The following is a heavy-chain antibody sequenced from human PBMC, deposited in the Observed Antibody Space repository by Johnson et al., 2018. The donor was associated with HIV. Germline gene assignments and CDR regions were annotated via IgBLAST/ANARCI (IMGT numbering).Heavy chain of an antibody. D-gene: IGHD2/OR15-2a*01. V-gene: IGHV3-30*18. CDR3: AKTNTPRLGYAFDV. Sequence: QVQLVESGGGVVQPGRSLRLSCAASGFTFSSYAMNWVRQPPGKGLEWVAVVSYDRSEKYYADSVKGRFTISRDNSMNTLYLQMNSLRLVDTAVYFCAKTNTPRLGYAFDVWVQGTMVTVSS. J-gene: IGHJ3*01. CDR1: GFTFSSYA. CDR2: VSYDRSEK.